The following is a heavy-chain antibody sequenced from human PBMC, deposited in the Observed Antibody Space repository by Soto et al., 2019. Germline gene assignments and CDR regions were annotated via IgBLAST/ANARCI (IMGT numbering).Heavy chain of an antibody. D-gene: IGHD2-2*01. CDR2: TYYRSKWYN. J-gene: IGHJ6*02. V-gene: IGHV6-1*01. CDR3: AKGDAPAAIFPMDV. CDR1: GDSVSSNSAA. Sequence: SQTLSLTCAISGDSVSSNSAAWNWIRQSPSRGLEWLGRTYYRSKWYNDYAVSVKSRITINPDTSKNQFSLQMNSLRAEDTAVYYCAKGDAPAAIFPMDVWGQGTTVTVSS.